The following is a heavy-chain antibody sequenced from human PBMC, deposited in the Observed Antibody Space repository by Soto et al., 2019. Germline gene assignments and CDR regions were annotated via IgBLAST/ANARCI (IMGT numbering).Heavy chain of an antibody. CDR2: IWYDGSNK. CDR3: VRKGIAAAYDAFDI. V-gene: IGHV3-33*01. CDR1: GFTFSSYG. D-gene: IGHD6-13*01. Sequence: GGSLRLSCAASGFTFSSYGMHWVRQAPGKGLEWVAVIWYDGSNKYYADSVKGRFTISRDNSKNTLYLQMNSLRAEDTAVYYCVRKGIAAAYDAFDIWGQGTMVTVSS. J-gene: IGHJ3*02.